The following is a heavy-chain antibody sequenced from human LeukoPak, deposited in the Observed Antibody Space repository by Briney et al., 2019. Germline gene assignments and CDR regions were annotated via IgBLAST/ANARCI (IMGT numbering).Heavy chain of an antibody. J-gene: IGHJ6*02. CDR1: GYTLTELS. V-gene: IGHV1-24*01. Sequence: ASVKVSCKVSGYTLTELSMHWVRQAPGKGLEWMGGFDPEDGETIYAQRFQGRVTMTEDTSTDTAYMELSSLRFEDTAVYYCATVVPPPTTVTHYYYYYGMDVWGQGTTVTVSS. CDR2: FDPEDGET. CDR3: ATVVPPPTTVTHYYYYYGMDV. D-gene: IGHD4-11*01.